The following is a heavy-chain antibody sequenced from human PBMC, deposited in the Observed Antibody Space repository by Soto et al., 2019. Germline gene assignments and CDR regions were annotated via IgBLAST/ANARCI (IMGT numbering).Heavy chain of an antibody. J-gene: IGHJ6*02. CDR2: IIPILGIA. Sequence: GASVKVSCKASGGTLSSYTISWVRQAPGQGLEWMGRIIPILGIANYAQKFQGRVTITADKSTSTAYMELSRLRSEDTAVYYCARGGGGVLMVYANPAINGMEVWGQGTTVTVSS. CDR1: GGTLSSYT. V-gene: IGHV1-69*02. CDR3: ARGGGGVLMVYANPAINGMEV. D-gene: IGHD2-8*01.